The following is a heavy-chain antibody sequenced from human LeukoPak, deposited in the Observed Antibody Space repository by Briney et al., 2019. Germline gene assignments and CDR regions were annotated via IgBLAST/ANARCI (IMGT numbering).Heavy chain of an antibody. CDR3: AKDFASAGTGTFKDY. CDR1: GFTFSSYG. D-gene: IGHD6-19*01. CDR2: ISYDGSNK. V-gene: IGHV3-30*18. Sequence: QPGRSLRLSCAASGFTFSSYGMHWVRQAPGKGLEWVAVISYDGSNKYYADSVKGRFTISRDNSKNTLYLQMNSLRAEDTAVYYCAKDFASAGTGTFKDYWGQGTLVTVSS. J-gene: IGHJ4*02.